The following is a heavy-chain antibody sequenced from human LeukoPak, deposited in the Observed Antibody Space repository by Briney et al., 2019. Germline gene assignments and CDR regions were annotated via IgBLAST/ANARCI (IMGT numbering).Heavy chain of an antibody. CDR3: ARDRGGGHMDV. V-gene: IGHV3-13*01. CDR1: GFTFTTYD. J-gene: IGHJ6*03. CDR2: IGTAGDT. Sequence: GGSLRLSCAASGFTFTTYDRHWVRQATGKGLEWVSAIGTAGDTYYPGSVKSRFTISRENAKNYLYLQMNSLRAGDTAVYYCARDRGGGHMDVWGKGTTVTISS. D-gene: IGHD2-15*01.